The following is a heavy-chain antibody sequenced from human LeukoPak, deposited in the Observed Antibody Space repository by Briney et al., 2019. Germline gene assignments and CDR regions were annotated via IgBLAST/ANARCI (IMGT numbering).Heavy chain of an antibody. D-gene: IGHD3-22*01. CDR2: ISAYNGNT. Sequence: ASVKVSCKASGYTFTSYGISWVRQAPGQGLEWMGWISAYNGNTNYAQKPQGRVTMTTDTSTSTAYMELRSLRSDDTAVYYCARVKGPYDSSGTFDYWGQGTLVTVSS. J-gene: IGHJ4*02. CDR1: GYTFTSYG. CDR3: ARVKGPYDSSGTFDY. V-gene: IGHV1-18*01.